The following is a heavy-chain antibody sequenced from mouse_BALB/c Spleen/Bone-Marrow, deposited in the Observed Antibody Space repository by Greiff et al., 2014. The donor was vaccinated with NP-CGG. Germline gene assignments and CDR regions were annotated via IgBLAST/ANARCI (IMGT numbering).Heavy chain of an antibody. V-gene: IGHV5-9-2*01. CDR1: GFTFSSYG. J-gene: IGHJ2*01. CDR2: ISGGGSYR. CDR3: ATQNFDY. Sequence: EVNLVESGGGLVKPGGSLKLSCTASGFTFSSYGMSWVRQTPEKRLEWVATISGGGSYRYYPDSVQGRITISRDNAKNNLYLQMSSLRSEDTALYYCATQNFDYWGQGTTLTVSS.